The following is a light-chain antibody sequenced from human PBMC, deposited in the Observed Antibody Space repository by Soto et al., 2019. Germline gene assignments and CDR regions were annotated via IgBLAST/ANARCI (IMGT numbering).Light chain of an antibody. CDR1: QSVSGN. V-gene: IGKV3-15*01. J-gene: IGKJ5*01. CDR3: QQYINWPPIT. CDR2: GAS. Sequence: EIVMTQSPATLSVSPGERATLSFSASQSVSGNLAWYQQIPGQAPRLLIYGASTRATGIPARFSGSGSGTVFTLTISSLQSEDFAVYYCQQYINWPPITFGQGTRLEIK.